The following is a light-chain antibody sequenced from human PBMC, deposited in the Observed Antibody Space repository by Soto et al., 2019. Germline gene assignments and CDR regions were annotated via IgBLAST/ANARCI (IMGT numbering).Light chain of an antibody. CDR1: QSVSSSY. J-gene: IGKJ2*01. CDR2: DAS. CDR3: QQYGTSPRT. Sequence: EIVLTQSPGTLSLSPGEGATLSCRASQSVSSSYLAWYQQKPGQSPRLLIYDASTRATGIPDRFTGSGSGTDVTLTISRLEPEDFAVYYCQQYGTSPRTFGQGTKLEIK. V-gene: IGKV3-20*01.